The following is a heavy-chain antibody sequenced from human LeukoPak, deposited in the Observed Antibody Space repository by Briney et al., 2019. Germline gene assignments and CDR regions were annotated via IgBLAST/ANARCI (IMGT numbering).Heavy chain of an antibody. D-gene: IGHD2-2*01. CDR3: ASPLCSSTSCYETPFDY. CDR2: IYYSGST. J-gene: IGHJ4*02. CDR1: GGSISSSSYY. V-gene: IGHV4-39*01. Sequence: SETLSLTCTVSGGSISSSSYYWGWIRQPPGKGLEWIGSIYYSGSTYYNSSLKSRVTISVDTSKNQFSLKLSSVTAADTAVYYCASPLCSSTSCYETPFDYWGQGTLVTVSS.